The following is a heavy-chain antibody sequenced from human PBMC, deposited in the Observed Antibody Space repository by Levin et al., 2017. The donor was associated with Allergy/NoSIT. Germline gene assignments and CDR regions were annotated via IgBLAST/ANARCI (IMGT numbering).Heavy chain of an antibody. CDR1: NGSFGGYY. CDR2: ITHLGDT. V-gene: IGHV4-34*01. CDR3: ARESPRISVVRGVNSRHNWFDP. D-gene: IGHD3-10*01. J-gene: IGHJ5*02. Sequence: SETLSLTCGVYNGSFGGYYWSWIRQSPGKGLEWIGEITHLGDTNYNPSLKSRVTISVDASKKQFSLKLSAVTVADTAVYYCARESPRISVVRGVNSRHNWFDPWDQGALVTVSS.